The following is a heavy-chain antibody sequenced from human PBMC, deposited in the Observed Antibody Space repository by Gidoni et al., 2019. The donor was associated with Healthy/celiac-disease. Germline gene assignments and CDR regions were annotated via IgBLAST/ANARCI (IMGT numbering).Heavy chain of an antibody. V-gene: IGHV3-23*01. CDR3: AKGRSTHPIAAAGSFDY. D-gene: IGHD6-13*01. J-gene: IGHJ4*02. CDR2: ISGSGGSK. Sequence: EAQLLESGGGLVQPGGSLRLSCAASGFTVSSYAMSWVRQAPGKGLEWVSAISGSGGSKYYADSVKGRFTISRDNSKNSLYLQMNGLRAEDTAVYYCAKGRSTHPIAAAGSFDYWGQGTLVTVSS. CDR1: GFTVSSYA.